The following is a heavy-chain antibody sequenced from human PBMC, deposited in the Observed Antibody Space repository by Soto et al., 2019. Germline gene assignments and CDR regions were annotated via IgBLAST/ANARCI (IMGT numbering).Heavy chain of an antibody. D-gene: IGHD6-19*01. Sequence: SVKVSCKASGGTFSSYTISWVRQAPGQGLEWMGRIIPILGIANYAQKFQGRVTITADKSTSTAYMELSSLRSEDTAVYYCARDIIAVAGNAFDIWGQGTMVTVSS. V-gene: IGHV1-69*04. CDR2: IIPILGIA. J-gene: IGHJ3*02. CDR3: ARDIIAVAGNAFDI. CDR1: GGTFSSYT.